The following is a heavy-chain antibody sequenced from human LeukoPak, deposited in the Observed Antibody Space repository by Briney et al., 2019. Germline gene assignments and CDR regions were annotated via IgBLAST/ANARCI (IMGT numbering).Heavy chain of an antibody. V-gene: IGHV4-59*08. Sequence: SETLSLTFIVSHGSISRYYWSWLRQPPGKGLEWIGHIYYSGSTEYSPSLKSRVTISVDTSENHVSLKGTSVTAADTAVYYCASLQNRGFDYGYDDAFDVWGQGTMVTVSS. CDR3: ASLQNRGFDYGYDDAFDV. D-gene: IGHD5-18*01. CDR2: IYYSGST. J-gene: IGHJ3*01. CDR1: HGSISRYY.